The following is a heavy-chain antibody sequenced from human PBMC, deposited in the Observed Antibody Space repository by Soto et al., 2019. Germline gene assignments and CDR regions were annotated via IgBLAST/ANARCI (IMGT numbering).Heavy chain of an antibody. CDR2: VYYSGTT. CDR3: ARTTAVPNTLRSRYFFDY. D-gene: IGHD4-17*01. Sequence: QVQLQESGPGLLKPSETLSLTCSVSGGSVSNKTYYWSWIRQPPGKRLEWIGYVYYSGTTNYNPSLTSPVTISVDLSTNQFSLRLSSVTTADTALYYCARTTAVPNTLRSRYFFDYWGQGTLVTVSS. V-gene: IGHV4-61*01. CDR1: GGSVSNKTYY. J-gene: IGHJ4*02.